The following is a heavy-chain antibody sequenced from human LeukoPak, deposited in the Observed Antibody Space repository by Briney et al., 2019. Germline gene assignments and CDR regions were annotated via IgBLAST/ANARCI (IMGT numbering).Heavy chain of an antibody. CDR3: ARDFRAAMVSDWFDP. Sequence: AAVKVSCKASGYTFTGYYMHWVRQAPGQGLEWMGWINPNSGGTNYAQKFQGRVTMTRDTSISTAYMELSRLRSDDTAVYYCARDFRAAMVSDWFDPWGQGTLVTVSS. V-gene: IGHV1-2*02. D-gene: IGHD5-18*01. CDR2: INPNSGGT. J-gene: IGHJ5*02. CDR1: GYTFTGYY.